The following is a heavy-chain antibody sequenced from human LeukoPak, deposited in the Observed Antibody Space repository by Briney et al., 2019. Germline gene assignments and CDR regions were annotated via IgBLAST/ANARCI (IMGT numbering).Heavy chain of an antibody. V-gene: IGHV3-30*18. CDR2: ISYDGSNK. D-gene: IGHD6-19*01. Sequence: GGSLRLSCAASGFTFSSYGMHWVRQAPGKGLEWVAVISYDGSNKYYADSVKGRFAISRHNSKNTLYLQMNSLRAEDTAVYYCAKGIAVASFDYWGQGTLVTVSS. CDR3: AKGIAVASFDY. CDR1: GFTFSSYG. J-gene: IGHJ4*02.